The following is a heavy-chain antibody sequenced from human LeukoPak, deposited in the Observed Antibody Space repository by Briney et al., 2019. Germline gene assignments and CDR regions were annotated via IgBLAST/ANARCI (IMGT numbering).Heavy chain of an antibody. CDR2: ISSSSSYI. V-gene: IGHV3-21*04. CDR1: GFTFSSYS. D-gene: IGHD3-22*01. CDR3: AKSSYYDSSGYYREYYFDF. J-gene: IGHJ4*02. Sequence: GGSLGLSCAASGFTFSSYSMNWVRQAPGKGLEWVSSISSSSSYIYYADSVKGRFTISRDNAKNSLYLQMNSLRDEDTAVYYCAKSSYYDSSGYYREYYFDFWGQGTLVTVSS.